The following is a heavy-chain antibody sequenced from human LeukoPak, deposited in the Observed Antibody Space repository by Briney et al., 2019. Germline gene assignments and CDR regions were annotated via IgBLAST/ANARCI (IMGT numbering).Heavy chain of an antibody. CDR2: IYYSGST. CDR3: ASFNVDTAMAVDY. D-gene: IGHD5-18*01. CDR1: GGSISSSSYY. J-gene: IGHJ4*02. Sequence: SETLSLTCTVSGGSISSSSYYWGWIRQPPGKGLEWIGSIYYSGSTYYNPSLKTRVTISVDTSKNQFSLKLSSVTAADTAVYYCASFNVDTAMAVDYWGQGTLVTVSS. V-gene: IGHV4-39*07.